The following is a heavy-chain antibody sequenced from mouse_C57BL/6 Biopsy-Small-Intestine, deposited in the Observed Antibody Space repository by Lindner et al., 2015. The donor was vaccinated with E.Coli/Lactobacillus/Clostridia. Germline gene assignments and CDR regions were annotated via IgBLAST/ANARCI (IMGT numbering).Heavy chain of an antibody. CDR2: IDPENGIS. D-gene: IGHD2-10*01. V-gene: IGHV14-4*01. J-gene: IGHJ2*01. CDR1: GFNIKDDY. CDR3: ARSSYYYFDY. Sequence: VQLQESGAELVRPGASVKLSCTASGFNIKDDYLHWVKQRPEQGLEWIGWIDPENGISEYVSKFQGKATITSDTSSNTAYLQLSSLTSEGTAVYYCARSSYYYFDYWGQGTTLTVSS.